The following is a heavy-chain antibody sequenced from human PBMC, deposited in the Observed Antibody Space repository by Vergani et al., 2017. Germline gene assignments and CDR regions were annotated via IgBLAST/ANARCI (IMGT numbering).Heavy chain of an antibody. CDR2: ISAYNGNT. Sequence: QVQLVQSGAEVKKPGASVKVSCKASGYTFTSYGISWVRQAPGQGLEWMGWISAYNGNTNYAQKLQGRDTMTTDTSTSTAYMELRSLGSDDTAVYYCARDVWVDCSGGSCYQYYYGMDVWGQGTTVTVSS. CDR1: GYTFTSYG. D-gene: IGHD2-15*01. CDR3: ARDVWVDCSGGSCYQYYYGMDV. J-gene: IGHJ6*02. V-gene: IGHV1-18*01.